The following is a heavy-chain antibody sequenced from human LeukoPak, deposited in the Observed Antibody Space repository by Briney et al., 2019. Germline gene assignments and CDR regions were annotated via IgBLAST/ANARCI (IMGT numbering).Heavy chain of an antibody. CDR2: IIPILGIA. J-gene: IGHJ4*02. V-gene: IGHV1-69*10. D-gene: IGHD3-22*01. CDR3: ASEGPYYYDSSGYSNLPFDY. CDR1: GGTFSSYA. Sequence: SVKVSCKASGGTFSSYAISWVRQAPGQGLEWMGRIIPILGIANYAQKFQGRVTITADKSTSTAYMELSSLRSEDTAVYYCASEGPYYYDSSGYSNLPFDYWGQGTLVTVSS.